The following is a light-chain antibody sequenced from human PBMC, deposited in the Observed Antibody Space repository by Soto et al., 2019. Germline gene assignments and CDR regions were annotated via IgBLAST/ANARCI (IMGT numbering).Light chain of an antibody. CDR1: QSVSSSY. CDR3: QQYGSSPLT. CDR2: GAS. J-gene: IGKJ4*01. Sequence: EIVLTQSPGTLSLSPGERATLSCRASQSVSSSYLAWYQQKPGPAPRLLIYGASSRATGIPDRFSGSGSGTEFTLTISSLEPEDFAVYYCQQYGSSPLTFGGGTKVEIK. V-gene: IGKV3-20*01.